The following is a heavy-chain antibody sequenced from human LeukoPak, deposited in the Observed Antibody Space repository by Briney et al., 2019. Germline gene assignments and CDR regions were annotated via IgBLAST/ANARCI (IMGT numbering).Heavy chain of an antibody. CDR2: INHSGST. J-gene: IGHJ4*02. V-gene: IGHV4-34*01. CDR3: ARGSSWYRPLDY. CDR1: GGSFSGYY. Sequence: PSETLSLTCAVYGGSFSGYYWSWIRQPPGKGLEWIGEINHSGSTNYNPSLKSRVTISVVTSKNQFSLKLSSVTAADTAVYYCARGSSWYRPLDYWGQGTLVTVFS. D-gene: IGHD6-13*01.